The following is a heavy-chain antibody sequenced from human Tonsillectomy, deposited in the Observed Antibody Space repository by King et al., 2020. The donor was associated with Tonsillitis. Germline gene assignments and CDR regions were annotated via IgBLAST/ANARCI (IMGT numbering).Heavy chain of an antibody. CDR2: ISPNSGGT. D-gene: IGHD3-10*01. CDR1: GYTFTGYH. V-gene: IGHV1-2*02. J-gene: IGHJ3*02. Sequence: VQLVESGAEVKKPGASVKVSCKASGYTFTGYHMHWVRQARGQGLEWVGWISPNSGGTNYAQMFQGRVTMTRDTSITTPYMELSGLRSDDTAVYYCAKIGTAYGAFDIWGQGTMVTVSS. CDR3: AKIGTAYGAFDI.